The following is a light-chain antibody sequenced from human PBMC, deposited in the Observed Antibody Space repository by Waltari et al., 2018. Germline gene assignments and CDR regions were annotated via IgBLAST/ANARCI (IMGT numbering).Light chain of an antibody. CDR3: QQRTNWPLT. Sequence: EIVLTQSPPTLSLFLGGRAPFPCKASQSVSTYLAWFQQNPGHAARLRIYDASNTATGIPARFSGSGSGTDFTLTISSLEPEDFAVYYCQQRTNWPLTFGGGTKVEIK. CDR1: QSVSTY. V-gene: IGKV3-11*01. J-gene: IGKJ4*01. CDR2: DAS.